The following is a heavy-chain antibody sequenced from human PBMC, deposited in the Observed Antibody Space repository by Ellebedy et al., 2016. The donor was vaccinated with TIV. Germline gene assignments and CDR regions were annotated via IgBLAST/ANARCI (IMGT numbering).Heavy chain of an antibody. V-gene: IGHV3-30*01. D-gene: IGHD3-10*01. CDR2: ISYDGSNK. CDR1: GFTFSSYA. CDR3: ARDYYGSGSYYNLGPHWDGTFDY. J-gene: IGHJ4*02. Sequence: GESLKISCAASGFTFSSYAIHWVRQAPGKGLEWVAVISYDGSNKYYADSVKGRFAISRDNSKTTLYLQMDTLKAEDTAVYYCARDYYGSGSYYNLGPHWDGTFDYWGQGTLVTVSS.